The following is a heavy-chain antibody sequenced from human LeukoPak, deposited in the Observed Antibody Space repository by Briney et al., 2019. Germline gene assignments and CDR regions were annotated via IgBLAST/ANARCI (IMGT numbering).Heavy chain of an antibody. CDR2: ISASGTGT. CDR3: AKLSTSPYYFDY. Sequence: GGTLRLSCAASGFTFSSYGMSWVRQTPGKGLEWVSAISASGTGTYFADSVKGRFTISRDNSKNTLYPQMNSLRAEDTAVYYCAKLSTSPYYFDYWGQGTLVTVSS. V-gene: IGHV3-23*01. CDR1: GFTFSSYG. J-gene: IGHJ4*02. D-gene: IGHD2-2*01.